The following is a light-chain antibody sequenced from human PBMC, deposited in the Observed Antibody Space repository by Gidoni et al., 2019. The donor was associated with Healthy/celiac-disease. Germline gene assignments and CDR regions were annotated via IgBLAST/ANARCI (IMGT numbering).Light chain of an antibody. J-gene: IGKJ1*01. CDR3: QLGRT. Sequence: EIVMTQSPATLSVSPGERATLSCRASQSVSSNLAWYQQKPGQAPRLLIYGASTRATGIPARFSGSGSGPEFTLTISSLQSEDFAVYYCQLGRTFGQGTKVEIK. CDR1: QSVSSN. CDR2: GAS. V-gene: IGKV3-15*01.